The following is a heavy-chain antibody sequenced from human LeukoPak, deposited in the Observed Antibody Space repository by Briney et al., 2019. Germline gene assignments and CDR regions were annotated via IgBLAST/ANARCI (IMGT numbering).Heavy chain of an antibody. Sequence: GGSLRLSCAASGFTFSSYSMNWVRQAPGKGLEWVSYISSSSSTIYYADSVKGRFTISRDNAKNSLYLQMNSLRAEDTAVYYCARDRRSSTSCYYRCYMDVWGKGTTVTVSS. J-gene: IGHJ6*03. D-gene: IGHD2-2*01. V-gene: IGHV3-48*04. CDR1: GFTFSSYS. CDR3: ARDRRSSTSCYYRCYMDV. CDR2: ISSSSSTI.